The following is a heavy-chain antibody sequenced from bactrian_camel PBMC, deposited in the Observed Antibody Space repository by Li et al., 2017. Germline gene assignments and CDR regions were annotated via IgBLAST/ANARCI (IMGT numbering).Heavy chain of an antibody. J-gene: IGHJ6*01. CDR3: ATDNIFSASCRPTALVRFRY. D-gene: IGHD6*01. V-gene: IGHV3S1*01. Sequence: HVQLVESGGGSVQPGGSLTLACVVPTYRSKCVAWSRQAPGKEREGVAAIHVGNPRTYYTDIAKGRFTISQDNARNTVYLQMNNLKPKDTAMYYCATDNIFSASCRPTALVRFRYWGQGTQVTVS. CDR2: IHVGNPRT. CDR1: TYRSKC.